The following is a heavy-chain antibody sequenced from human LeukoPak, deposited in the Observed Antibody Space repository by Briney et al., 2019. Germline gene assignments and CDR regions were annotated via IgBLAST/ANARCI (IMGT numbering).Heavy chain of an antibody. CDR2: IYYSGST. CDR1: GGSTSNYY. D-gene: IGHD3-10*01. V-gene: IGHV4-59*01. CDR3: ARFLYGSGNDY. J-gene: IGHJ4*02. Sequence: SETLSLTCTVSGGSTSNYYWSWIRQPPGKGLEWIGYIYYSGSTDYNPSLRSRVTISLDTSKNQFSLILSSVTAADTAMYYCARFLYGSGNDYWGQGTLVTVSS.